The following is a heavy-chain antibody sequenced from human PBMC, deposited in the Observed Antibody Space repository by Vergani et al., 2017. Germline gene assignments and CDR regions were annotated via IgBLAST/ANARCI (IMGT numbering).Heavy chain of an antibody. CDR1: GFTFSSYG. CDR3: ARCPSRTAMATNSYYVDV. V-gene: IGHV3-33*01. Sequence: QVQLVESGGGVVQPGRSLRLSCAASGFTFSSYGMHWVRQAPGKGLEWVAVIWYDGSNKYYADSVKGRFTISRDNSKNTLYLQMNSLRAEDTAVYYCARCPSRTAMATNSYYVDVWGKGTTVTVSS. D-gene: IGHD5-18*01. CDR2: IWYDGSNK. J-gene: IGHJ6*03.